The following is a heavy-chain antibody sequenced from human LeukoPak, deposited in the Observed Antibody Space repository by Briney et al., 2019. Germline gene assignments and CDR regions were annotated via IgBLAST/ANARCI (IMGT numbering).Heavy chain of an antibody. CDR3: ARDLLYSYDTRPSYYFDY. CDR1: GFTFSSYW. Sequence: GGSLRLSCAASGFTFSSYWMSWVRQAPGKGLEWVANIKQDGSEKYYVDSVKGRFTISRDNAKNSPYLQMNSLRAEDTAVYYCARDLLYSYDTRPSYYFDYWGQGTLVTVSS. CDR2: IKQDGSEK. J-gene: IGHJ4*02. V-gene: IGHV3-7*01. D-gene: IGHD5-18*01.